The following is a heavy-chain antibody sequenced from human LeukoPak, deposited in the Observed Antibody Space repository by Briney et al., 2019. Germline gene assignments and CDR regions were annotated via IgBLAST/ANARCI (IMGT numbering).Heavy chain of an antibody. J-gene: IGHJ3*02. CDR1: GGSISSYY. D-gene: IGHD2-15*01. CDR3: ARDRSSGRNAFDI. CDR2: IYYSRST. Sequence: SETLSLTCTVSGGSISSYYWSWIRQPPGKGLEWIGYIYYSRSTNYNPSLKSRVTISVDTSKNQFSLKLSSVTAADTAVYYCARDRSSGRNAFDIWGQGTMVTVSS. V-gene: IGHV4-59*01.